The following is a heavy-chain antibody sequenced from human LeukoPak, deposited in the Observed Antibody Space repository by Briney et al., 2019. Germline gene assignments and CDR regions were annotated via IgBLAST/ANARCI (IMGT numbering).Heavy chain of an antibody. Sequence: PGGSLRLSCTASRFTLRDYWMHWVRQAPGKGLVWVSRIDRDASPTNYADSVKGRFTISRDNARNTLYLQMNSLRAEDTAVYYCARINSEDDSWGQGTLVTVSS. V-gene: IGHV3-74*01. D-gene: IGHD3-10*01. CDR2: IDRDASPT. CDR3: ARINSEDDS. J-gene: IGHJ5*01. CDR1: RFTLRDYW.